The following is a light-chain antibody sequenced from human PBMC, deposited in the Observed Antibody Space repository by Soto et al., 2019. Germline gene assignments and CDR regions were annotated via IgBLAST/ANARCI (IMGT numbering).Light chain of an antibody. Sequence: QSVLTQPASVSGSPGQSITISCTGTSSDVGVYNYVSWYQQHPGKAPKLMIFEVSNRPSGVSNRFSGSKSGNTASLTISGLQAEDEADYYCSSYTSTYNLVFGHGTKVT. CDR1: SSDVGVYNY. V-gene: IGLV2-14*01. CDR3: SSYTSTYNLV. CDR2: EVS. J-gene: IGLJ1*01.